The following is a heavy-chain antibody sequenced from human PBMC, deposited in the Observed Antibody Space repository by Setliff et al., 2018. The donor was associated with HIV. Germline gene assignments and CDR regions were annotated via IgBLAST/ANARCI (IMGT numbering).Heavy chain of an antibody. CDR3: AREGDYDYVWGSYRI. J-gene: IGHJ4*02. CDR1: GGSISSYY. Sequence: PSETLSLTCTVSGGSISSYYWNWIRRPAGKGLEWIGRIYSSGRTNYNPSLKSRVTMSVDTSKNQFSLKLSSVTAADTAVYYCAREGDYDYVWGSYRIWGQGTLVTVSS. CDR2: IYSSGRT. V-gene: IGHV4-4*07. D-gene: IGHD3-16*02.